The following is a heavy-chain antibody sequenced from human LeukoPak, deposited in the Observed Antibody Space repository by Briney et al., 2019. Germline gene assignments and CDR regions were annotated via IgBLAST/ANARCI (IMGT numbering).Heavy chain of an antibody. CDR2: MNPNSGNT. CDR3: ARGEDIYCSSTSCQINWFDP. Sequence: ASVKVSCKASGYTFTSYDINWVRQAPGQGLEWMGWMNPNSGNTGYAQKFQGRVTMTRNTSISTAYMELSSLRSEDTAAYYCARGEDIYCSSTSCQINWFDPWGQGTLVTVSS. V-gene: IGHV1-8*01. D-gene: IGHD2-2*01. J-gene: IGHJ5*02. CDR1: GYTFTSYD.